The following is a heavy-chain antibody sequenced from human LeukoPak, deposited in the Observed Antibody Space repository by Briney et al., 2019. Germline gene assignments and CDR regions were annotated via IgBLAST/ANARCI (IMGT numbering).Heavy chain of an antibody. J-gene: IGHJ5*02. CDR1: GGTFSSYA. CDR2: IIPIFGTA. D-gene: IGHD2-15*01. Sequence: SVKVSCKASGGTFSSYAISWVRQAPGQGLEWMGGIIPIFGTANYAQKFQGRVTITADKSTSTAYMELSSQRSEDTAVYYCARGLHCSGGSCYSWFDPWGQGTLVTVSS. V-gene: IGHV1-69*06. CDR3: ARGLHCSGGSCYSWFDP.